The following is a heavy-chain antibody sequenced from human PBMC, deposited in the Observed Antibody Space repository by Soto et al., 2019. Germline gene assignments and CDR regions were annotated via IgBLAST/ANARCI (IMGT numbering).Heavy chain of an antibody. CDR1: GFNFRNYA. CDR3: AKDRQDSSFS. D-gene: IGHD6-19*01. V-gene: IGHV3-23*01. Sequence: EVQLLESGGGLVQPGGSLRLSCAATGFNFRNYAMSWVRQAPGTGMEWVSTISSGDAFTYYADSVKGRFTISRDYSKSTLYLRMNSLRAVDTGVFYSAKDRQDSSFSWGQGNLVSVPS. J-gene: IGHJ5*02. CDR2: ISSGDAFT.